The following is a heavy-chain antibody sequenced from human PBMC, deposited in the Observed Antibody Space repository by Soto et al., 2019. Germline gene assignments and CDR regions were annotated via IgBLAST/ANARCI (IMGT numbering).Heavy chain of an antibody. J-gene: IGHJ5*02. Sequence: GXSLKISCKGSGYSFTSYWLGWVRQIPGKGLEWMEIIYPGDSDTRYSPSFQGQVTISADKSISTAYLQWSSLKASDTAMYYCARHSAAAGNNWFDPWGQGTLVTVSS. V-gene: IGHV5-51*01. CDR3: ARHSAAAGNNWFDP. CDR1: GYSFTSYW. CDR2: IYPGDSDT. D-gene: IGHD6-13*01.